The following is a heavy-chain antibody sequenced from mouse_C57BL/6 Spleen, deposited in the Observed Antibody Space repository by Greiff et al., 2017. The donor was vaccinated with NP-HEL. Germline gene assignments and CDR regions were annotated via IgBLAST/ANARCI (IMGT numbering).Heavy chain of an antibody. D-gene: IGHD1-1*01. J-gene: IGHJ4*01. CDR2: IHPSDSDT. Sequence: VQLQQSGAELVKPGASVKVSCKASGYTFTSYWMHWVKQRPGQGLEWIGRIHPSDSDTNYNQKFKGKATLTVDKSSSTAYMQLSSLTSEDSAVYYCAMVTIFYGSKDYAMDYWGQGTSVTVSS. V-gene: IGHV1-74*01. CDR3: AMVTIFYGSKDYAMDY. CDR1: GYTFTSYW.